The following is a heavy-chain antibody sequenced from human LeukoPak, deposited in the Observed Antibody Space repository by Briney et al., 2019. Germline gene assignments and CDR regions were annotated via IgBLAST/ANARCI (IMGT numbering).Heavy chain of an antibody. CDR1: GFTFSSYA. D-gene: IGHD4-17*01. CDR3: ARDGDGDLLFDY. J-gene: IGHJ4*02. CDR2: ISGSGSST. Sequence: GGSLRLSCAASGFTFSSYAMSWVRQAPGEGLQWVSGISGSGSSTYYADSVRGRFTISRDNSKNTLYLQMNSLRAEDTAVYHCARDGDGDLLFDYWGQGTLVTVSS. V-gene: IGHV3-23*01.